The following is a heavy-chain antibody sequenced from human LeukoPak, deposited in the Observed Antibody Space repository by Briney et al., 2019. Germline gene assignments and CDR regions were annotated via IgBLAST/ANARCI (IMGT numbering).Heavy chain of an antibody. CDR1: GFTFSNYA. D-gene: IGHD3-9*01. Sequence: PGASLRLSCAASGFTFSNYAMSWVRQAPGKGLEWVSAITGSGGNTYYADSVKGRFTISRDNSKNTVFLEMNSLRAEDTDVYYWDKWGDYDVLSVYCVPDYWGQGTLVTVSS. CDR3: DKWGDYDVLSVYCVPDY. J-gene: IGHJ4*02. CDR2: ITGSGGNT. V-gene: IGHV3-23*01.